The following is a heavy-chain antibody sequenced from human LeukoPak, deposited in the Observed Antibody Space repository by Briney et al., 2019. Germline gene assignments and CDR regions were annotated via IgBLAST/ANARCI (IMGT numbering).Heavy chain of an antibody. Sequence: PGGSLGLSCAASGFTFSSYAMHWVRQAPGKGLEWVAVISYDGSNKYYADSVKGRLTISRDNSKNTLYLQMNSLRAEDTAVYYCARGDDILTGYSDYFDYWGQGTLVTVSS. CDR3: ARGDDILTGYSDYFDY. CDR2: ISYDGSNK. V-gene: IGHV3-30*04. J-gene: IGHJ4*02. D-gene: IGHD3-9*01. CDR1: GFTFSSYA.